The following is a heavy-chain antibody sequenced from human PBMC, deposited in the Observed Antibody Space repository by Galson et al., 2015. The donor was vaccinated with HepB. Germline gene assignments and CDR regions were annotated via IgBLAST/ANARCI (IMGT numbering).Heavy chain of an antibody. CDR1: GFTFSSYA. CDR3: AKYLPITMIVVGHFDY. CDR2: ISGSGGST. V-gene: IGHV3-23*01. J-gene: IGHJ4*02. D-gene: IGHD3-22*01. Sequence: SLRLSCAASGFTFSSYAMSWVRQAPGKGLEWVSAISGSGGSTYYADSVKGRFTISRDNSKNTLYLQMNSLRAEDTAVYYCAKYLPITMIVVGHFDYWGQGTLVTVSS.